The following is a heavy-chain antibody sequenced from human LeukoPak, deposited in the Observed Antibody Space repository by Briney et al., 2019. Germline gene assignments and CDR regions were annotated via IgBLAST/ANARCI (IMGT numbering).Heavy chain of an antibody. V-gene: IGHV4-59*01. J-gene: IGHJ4*02. CDR1: GGAISSYY. CDR2: IYYSGGT. CDR3: ARDGLYDSSGYYMDS. Sequence: SETLSLTCTVSGGAISSYYWSWIRQPPGKGLEWIGYIYYSGGTKYNPSLMSRVTISVDRAQSQFSLSLSSATAADTAVYYCARDGLYDSSGYYMDSWGQGTWSSSPQ. D-gene: IGHD3-22*01.